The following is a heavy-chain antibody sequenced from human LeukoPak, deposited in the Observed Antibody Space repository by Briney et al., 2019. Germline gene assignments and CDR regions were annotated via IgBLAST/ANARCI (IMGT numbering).Heavy chain of an antibody. J-gene: IGHJ6*04. CDR1: GGTFSSYA. V-gene: IGHV1-69*01. Sequence: SVKVSCKASGGTFSSYAISWVRQAPGQGLEWMGGIIPIFGTANYAQKFQGRVTITADESTSTAYMELSSLRSEDTAVYYCARARGITMVRGVIGYYGMDVWGKGTTVTISS. CDR2: IIPIFGTA. CDR3: ARARGITMVRGVIGYYGMDV. D-gene: IGHD3-10*01.